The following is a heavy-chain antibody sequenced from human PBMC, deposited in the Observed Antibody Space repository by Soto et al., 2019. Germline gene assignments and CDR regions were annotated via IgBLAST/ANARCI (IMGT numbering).Heavy chain of an antibody. Sequence: QVQLVPSGAEVKKPGASVKVSCKASGYTFTSYGISWVRQAPGQGLEWMGWISAYNGNTNYAQKLQGRVTMTTDTPTSTAYMELRSLRFDVTAMYYCARSGQQLELDYLGQGTLVTVSS. CDR2: ISAYNGNT. J-gene: IGHJ4*02. CDR1: GYTFTSYG. CDR3: ARSGQQLELDY. D-gene: IGHD6-13*01. V-gene: IGHV1-18*01.